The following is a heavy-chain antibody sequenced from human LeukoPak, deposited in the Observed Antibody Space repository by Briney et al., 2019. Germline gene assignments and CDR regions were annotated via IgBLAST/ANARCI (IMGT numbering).Heavy chain of an antibody. CDR3: AKVGTLGYCSGGSCYAAGDDAFDI. CDR1: GFTFSSYG. J-gene: IGHJ3*02. D-gene: IGHD2-15*01. CDR2: ISYDGSNK. Sequence: GGSLRLSCAASGFTFSSYGMHWVRQAPGKGLEWVAVISYDGSNKYYADSVKGRFTISRDNSKNTLYLQMNRLGAEDTAVYYCAKVGTLGYCSGGSCYAAGDDAFDIWGQGTMVTVSS. V-gene: IGHV3-30*18.